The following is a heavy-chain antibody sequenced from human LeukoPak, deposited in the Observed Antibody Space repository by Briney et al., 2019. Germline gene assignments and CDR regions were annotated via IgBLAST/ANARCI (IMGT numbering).Heavy chain of an antibody. CDR2: VYYGGST. CDR3: ARHVPADTGLVHWFDP. J-gene: IGHJ5*02. V-gene: IGHV4-59*08. CDR1: GGSISSYY. D-gene: IGHD5-18*01. Sequence: SETLSLTCSGSGGSISSYYWSWIRQPPGKGLEWIVYVYYGGSTNYNPSLNSRVTISVDTSKNQFSLKLSSVTAADTAVYYCARHVPADTGLVHWFDPWGQGTLVTVSS.